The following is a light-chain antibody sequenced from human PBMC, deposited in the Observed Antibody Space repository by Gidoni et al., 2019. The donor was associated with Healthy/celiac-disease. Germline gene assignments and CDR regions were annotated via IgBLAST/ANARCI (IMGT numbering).Light chain of an antibody. J-gene: IGKJ4*01. CDR3: QQSYSTPGT. CDR2: AAS. CDR1: QSISSY. V-gene: IGKV1-39*01. Sequence: DIQLTQSPSSLSASVGDRVTITVRESQSISSYLNWYQQKPGKAPKLLIYAASSLQSGVPSKFSGSGSGTDFTLTISSLQTEDFATYYCQQSYSTPGTFGGGTKVEIK.